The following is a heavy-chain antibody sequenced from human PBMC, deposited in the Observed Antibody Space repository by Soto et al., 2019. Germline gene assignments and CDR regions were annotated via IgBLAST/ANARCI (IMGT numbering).Heavy chain of an antibody. D-gene: IGHD5-12*01. CDR3: ARSEYSGYGNYYYYYMDV. J-gene: IGHJ6*03. CDR1: GFTFSSYA. CDR2: ISYDGSNK. V-gene: IGHV3-30-3*01. Sequence: GGSLRLSCAASGFTFSSYAMHWVRQAPGKGLEWVAVISYDGSNKYYADSVKGRFTISRDNSKNTLYLQMNSLRAEDTAVYYCARSEYSGYGNYYYYYMDVWGKGTTVTVSS.